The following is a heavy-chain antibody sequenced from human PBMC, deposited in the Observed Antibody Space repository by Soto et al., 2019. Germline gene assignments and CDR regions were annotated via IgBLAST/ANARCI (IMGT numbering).Heavy chain of an antibody. CDR1: GDSVSSNSAA. J-gene: IGHJ3*02. V-gene: IGHV6-1*01. CDR2: TYYRSKWYN. D-gene: IGHD1-26*01. CDR3: SRDERFGWGYSGSYLAFDI. Sequence: SQTLSLTCAISGDSVSSNSAAWNWIRQSPSRGLEWLGRTYYRSKWYNDYAVSVKSRITINPDTSKNQFSLQLNSVTPEDTAVYYCSRDERFGWGYSGSYLAFDIWGQGTMVIVSS.